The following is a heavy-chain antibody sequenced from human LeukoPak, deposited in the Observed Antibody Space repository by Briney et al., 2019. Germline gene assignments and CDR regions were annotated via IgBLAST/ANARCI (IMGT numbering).Heavy chain of an antibody. Sequence: GGSLRLSCAASGFTFSSYAVSWVRQAPGKGLEWVSAIGARGDSTYYADSVEGRFTISRDNSKNTLYLQMNSLRGEDTALYYCARGAYGDYDYWGQGTLVTVSS. J-gene: IGHJ4*02. V-gene: IGHV3-23*01. CDR3: ARGAYGDYDY. D-gene: IGHD4-17*01. CDR2: IGARGDST. CDR1: GFTFSSYA.